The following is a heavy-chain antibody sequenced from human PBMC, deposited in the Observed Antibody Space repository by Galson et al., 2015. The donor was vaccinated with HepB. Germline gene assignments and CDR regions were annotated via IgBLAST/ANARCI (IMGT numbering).Heavy chain of an antibody. Sequence: SLRLSCAASGFTFSSYSMNWVRQAPGKGLEWVSSISSSSSYIYYADSVKGRFTISRDNAKNSLYLQMNSLRAEDTAVYYCARESLYYGSGSSFVDYGMDVWGQGTTVTVSS. CDR1: GFTFSSYS. J-gene: IGHJ6*02. CDR3: ARESLYYGSGSSFVDYGMDV. V-gene: IGHV3-21*01. D-gene: IGHD3-10*01. CDR2: ISSSSSYI.